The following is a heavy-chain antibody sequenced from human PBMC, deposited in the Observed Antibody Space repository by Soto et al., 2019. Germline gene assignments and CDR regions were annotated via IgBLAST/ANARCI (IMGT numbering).Heavy chain of an antibody. J-gene: IGHJ4*02. CDR2: VIAMFAAT. Sequence: QVQLAQSGAEVRSPGSSVKVSCRASGGSFSDSAFSWLRQAPGQGLEWVGGVIAMFAATKYAQAFQGRVTITADASTRTVYLPLSSLTSDDSAVYFCARGGIVAVPAALSSYDDYTHYRFDSCGQGTLVSVS. D-gene: IGHD4-4*01. V-gene: IGHV1-69*01. CDR3: ARGGIVAVPAALSSYDDYTHYRFDS. CDR1: GGSFSDSA.